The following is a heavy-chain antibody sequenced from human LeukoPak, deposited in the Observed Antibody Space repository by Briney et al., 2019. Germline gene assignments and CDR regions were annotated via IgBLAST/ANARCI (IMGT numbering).Heavy chain of an antibody. CDR2: IYYSGST. CDR3: ARVLLWFGELGGWFDP. V-gene: IGHV4-30-4*01. J-gene: IGHJ5*02. CDR1: GGSISSGDYY. D-gene: IGHD3-10*01. Sequence: SQTLSLTCTVSGGSISSGDYYCRWIRQPPGKGLEWIGYIYYSGSTYYNPSLKSRVTISVDTSKNQFSLKLSSVTAADTAVYYCARVLLWFGELGGWFDPWGQGTLVTVSS.